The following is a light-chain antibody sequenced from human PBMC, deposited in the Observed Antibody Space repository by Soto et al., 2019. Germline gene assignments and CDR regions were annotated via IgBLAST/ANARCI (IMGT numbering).Light chain of an antibody. CDR3: CSYAGSRVV. CDR1: RSDVGSYNL. Sequence: QSVLTQPASVSGSPGQSMTISCTGTRSDVGSYNLVSWYQQHPGKAPKLMIYEGSKRPSGVSNRFSGSKSGNTASLTISGLQAEDEADYYCCSYAGSRVVFGGGTKLTVL. CDR2: EGS. J-gene: IGLJ2*01. V-gene: IGLV2-23*01.